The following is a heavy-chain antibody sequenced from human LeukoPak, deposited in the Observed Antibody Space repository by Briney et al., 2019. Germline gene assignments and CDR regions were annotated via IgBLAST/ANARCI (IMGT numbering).Heavy chain of an antibody. CDR2: IHPSGGSK. D-gene: IGHD5-18*01. CDR1: GYTITSYY. CDR3: ARMAMDTAMVTNFFDL. Sequence: ASVKISCKASGYTITSYYLHWVRQAPGQGLEWMGVIHPSGGSKSYAQKFQGRVTLTKDTSTSTVYIELSSLRSDDTAIFYCARMAMDTAMVTNFFDLWGQGTLVTVSA. V-gene: IGHV1-46*01. J-gene: IGHJ4*02.